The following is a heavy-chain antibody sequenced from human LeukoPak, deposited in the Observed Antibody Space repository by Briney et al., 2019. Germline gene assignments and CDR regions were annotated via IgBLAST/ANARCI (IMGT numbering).Heavy chain of an antibody. V-gene: IGHV3-33*01. J-gene: IGHJ4*02. D-gene: IGHD2-15*01. CDR1: GFTFSSYG. CDR2: IWYDGSNK. Sequence: GRSLRLSCAASGFTFSSYGMHWVRQAPGKGLEWVAVIWYDGSNKYYADSVKGRFTISRDNSKNTLYLQMNSLRAEDTAVYYCARAYCSGGSCYPFDYWGQGTLVTVSS. CDR3: ARAYCSGGSCYPFDY.